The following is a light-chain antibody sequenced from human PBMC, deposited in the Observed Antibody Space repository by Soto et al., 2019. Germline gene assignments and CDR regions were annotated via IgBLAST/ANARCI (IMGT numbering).Light chain of an antibody. CDR1: QSISSY. V-gene: IGKV1-39*01. J-gene: IGKJ5*01. CDR3: QQSYSTPPIT. Sequence: DIQMTQSPSALAASVGARVTSTCRASQSISSYLNWYQQKPGKAPKLLIYAASSLQSGVPSRFSGSGSGTDFTLTITSLQPEDFATYYCQQSYSTPPITFAQGTRLGL. CDR2: AAS.